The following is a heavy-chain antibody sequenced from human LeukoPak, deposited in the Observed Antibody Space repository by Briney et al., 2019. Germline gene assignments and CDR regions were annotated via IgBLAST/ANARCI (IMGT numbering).Heavy chain of an antibody. V-gene: IGHV4-4*07. CDR3: ARDLGIAVAGPFDY. Sequence: SETLSLTCAVYGGSFSGYYWSWIRQPAGKGLEWIGRIYTSGSTNYNPSLKSRVTMSVDTSKNQFSLKLSSVTAADTAVYYCARDLGIAVAGPFDYWGQGTLVTVSS. J-gene: IGHJ4*02. D-gene: IGHD6-19*01. CDR2: IYTSGST. CDR1: GGSFSGYY.